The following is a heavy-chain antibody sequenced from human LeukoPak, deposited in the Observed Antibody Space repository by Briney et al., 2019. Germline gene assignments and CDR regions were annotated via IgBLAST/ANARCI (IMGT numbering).Heavy chain of an antibody. CDR3: GREHIEGAFDI. CDR2: IYHSGST. J-gene: IGHJ3*02. CDR1: GGSISSGGYS. V-gene: IGHV4-30-2*06. Sequence: PSETLSLTCAVSGGSISSGGYSWSWIRQSPGKGLEWIGYIYHSGSTYYNPSLKSRVTISVDRSKNQFSLKLSSVTAADTAVYYCGREHIEGAFDIWGQGTMVTVSS.